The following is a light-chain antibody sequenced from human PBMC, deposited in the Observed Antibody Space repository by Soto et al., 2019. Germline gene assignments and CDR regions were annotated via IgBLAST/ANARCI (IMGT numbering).Light chain of an antibody. J-gene: IGLJ1*01. CDR1: SSDVGGYNY. CDR2: DVS. CDR3: TSYTSSSPYV. V-gene: IGLV2-14*01. Sequence: QSALTQPASVSGSPGQSITIACTGTSSDVGGYNYVSWYQQYPGKAPRLVISDVSNRPSGVSNRFSGSKSGNSASLTISGLQAEDETDYYCTSYTSSSPYVFRTSTTVTVL.